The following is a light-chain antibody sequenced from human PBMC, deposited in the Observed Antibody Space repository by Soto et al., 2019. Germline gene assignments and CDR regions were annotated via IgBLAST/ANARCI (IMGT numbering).Light chain of an antibody. CDR2: GAS. CDR3: HQYDNWLT. V-gene: IGKV3-15*01. Sequence: EVVMTQSPATLSVSPGERVTLSCRASESVGSKLAWYQQKPGQAPRLLIYGASTRASGIPARFSGSWSGTEFTLTITSLQSEDFAVYYCHQYDNWLTFGGGTKVEI. J-gene: IGKJ4*01. CDR1: ESVGSK.